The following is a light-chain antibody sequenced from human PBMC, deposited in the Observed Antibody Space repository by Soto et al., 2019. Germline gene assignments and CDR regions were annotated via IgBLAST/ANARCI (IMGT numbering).Light chain of an antibody. J-gene: IGKJ5*01. CDR1: QSVSRY. Sequence: EIVMSQSPATLSVSPGERVTLFCRASQSVSRYLAWYQQKPGQAPRLLIYDASNRATGIPARFSGSGSGTDFTLTISSLEPEDFAVYYCQQRSNWPLITFGQGTRLEIK. CDR3: QQRSNWPLIT. V-gene: IGKV3-11*01. CDR2: DAS.